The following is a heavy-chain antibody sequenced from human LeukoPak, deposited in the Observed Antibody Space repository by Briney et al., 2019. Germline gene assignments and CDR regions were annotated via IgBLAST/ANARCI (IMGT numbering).Heavy chain of an antibody. CDR2: INHSGST. Sequence: SETLSLTCTVSGGSISSYYWSWIRQPPGKGLEWIGEINHSGSTNYNPSLKSRVTISVDTSKNQFSLKLSSVTAADTAVYYCARRGYSYGTDYWGQEPWSPSPQ. D-gene: IGHD5-18*01. CDR3: ARRGYSYGTDY. CDR1: GGSISSYY. J-gene: IGHJ4*01. V-gene: IGHV4-34*01.